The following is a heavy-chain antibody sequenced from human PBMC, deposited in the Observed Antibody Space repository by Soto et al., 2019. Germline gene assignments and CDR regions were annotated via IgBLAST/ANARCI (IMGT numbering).Heavy chain of an antibody. V-gene: IGHV4-30-2*01. J-gene: IGHJ6*02. CDR2: IYHSGST. CDR3: ARGRGRRGLLLGELSLYYGMDV. Sequence: SETLSLTCAVSGGSISSGGYSWSWIRQPPGKGLEWIGYIYHSGSTYYNPSLKSRVTISVDRSKNQFSLKLSSVTAADTAVYYCARGRGRRGLLLGELSLYYGMDVWGQGTTVPVSS. CDR1: GGSISSGGYS. D-gene: IGHD3-16*02.